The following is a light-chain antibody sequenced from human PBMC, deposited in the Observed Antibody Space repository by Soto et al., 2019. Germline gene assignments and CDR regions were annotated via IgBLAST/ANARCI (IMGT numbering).Light chain of an antibody. V-gene: IGLV2-23*02. CDR1: SSDVGRYNL. CDR2: EVF. Sequence: QPALTQPASVSGFPGQSITISCTGSSSDVGRYNLVSWYQQHPGKAPKLIIYEVFKRPSGVSNRFSGSKSGNTASLTVSGLQAEEEAYYYCCSYAGIFVFGPGPKVIVL. J-gene: IGLJ1*01. CDR3: CSYAGIFV.